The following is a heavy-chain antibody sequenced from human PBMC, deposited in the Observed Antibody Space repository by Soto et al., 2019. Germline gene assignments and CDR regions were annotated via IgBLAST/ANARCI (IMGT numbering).Heavy chain of an antibody. V-gene: IGHV3-30*04. CDR1: GFTFNTYA. CDR2: VSSDGSNK. Sequence: QVHLEESGGGVVHPGRSLRLSCAASGFTFNTYAVHWVRQAPGKGLEWVAVVSSDGSNKYYSDSVKGRFSISRDNSNNTLSLQMTSLRTEDTAVYYCARGAITVLRGVDYWGRGTLVTVSS. D-gene: IGHD3-10*01. CDR3: ARGAITVLRGVDY. J-gene: IGHJ4*02.